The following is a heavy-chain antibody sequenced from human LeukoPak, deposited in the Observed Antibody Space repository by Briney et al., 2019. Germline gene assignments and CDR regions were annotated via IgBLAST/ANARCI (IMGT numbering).Heavy chain of an antibody. CDR1: GGSFSGYY. J-gene: IGHJ4*02. Sequence: SETLSLTCAVYGGSFSGYYWSWIRQHPGKGLEWIGYIYYSGSTYHNPSLKSRVTISVDTSKNQFSLKLSSVTAADTAVYYCARDCIAAAGISCYWGQGTLVTVSS. D-gene: IGHD6-13*01. CDR2: IYYSGST. CDR3: ARDCIAAAGISCY. V-gene: IGHV4-31*11.